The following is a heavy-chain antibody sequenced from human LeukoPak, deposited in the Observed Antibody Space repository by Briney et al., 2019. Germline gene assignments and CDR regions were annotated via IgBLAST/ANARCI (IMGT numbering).Heavy chain of an antibody. CDR1: GGTFSSYA. CDR2: IIPIFGSA. V-gene: IGHV1-69*13. CDR3: ARNIAAGTTYFDY. Sequence: SVNVSCKASGGTFSSYAISWVRQAPGQGLEWMGGIIPIFGSANYAQKFQGRVTITADESTSTAYMELSSLRSEDTAVYYCARNIAAGTTYFDYWGQGTLVTVSS. J-gene: IGHJ4*02. D-gene: IGHD6-13*01.